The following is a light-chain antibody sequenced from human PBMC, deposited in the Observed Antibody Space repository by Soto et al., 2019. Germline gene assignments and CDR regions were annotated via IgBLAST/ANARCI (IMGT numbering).Light chain of an antibody. Sequence: QSALTQPASVSGSPGQSITISCTGTSSDVGRYKYVSWYQQHPGKAPKLMIYEVSNRPSGVSNRFSGSKSGNTASLSISGLQAEDEADYYCSSYTSSSTVVFGGGTKVTVL. CDR1: SSDVGRYKY. J-gene: IGLJ2*01. CDR2: EVS. CDR3: SSYTSSSTVV. V-gene: IGLV2-14*01.